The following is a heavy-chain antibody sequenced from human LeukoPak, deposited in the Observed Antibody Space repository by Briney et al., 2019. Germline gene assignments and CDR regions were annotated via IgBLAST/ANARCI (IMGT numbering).Heavy chain of an antibody. CDR3: ARDRPEFLEWLLPRDYYYGMDV. J-gene: IGHJ6*02. CDR2: IYYSGST. Sequence: PSETLSLTCTVSGGSISSGGYYWSWIRQHPGTGLEWIGYIYYSGSTYYNPSLKSRVTISVDTSKNQFSLKLSSVTAADTAVYYCARDRPEFLEWLLPRDYYYGMDVWGQGTTVTVSS. D-gene: IGHD3-3*01. CDR1: GGSISSGGYY. V-gene: IGHV4-31*03.